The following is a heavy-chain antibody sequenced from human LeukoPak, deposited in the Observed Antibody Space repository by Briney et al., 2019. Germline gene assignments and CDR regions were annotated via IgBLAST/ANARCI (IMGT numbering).Heavy chain of an antibody. CDR1: GGTFSSYA. CDR2: IIPIFGTA. Sequence: SVTVSCTASGGTFSSYAISWVRQAPGQGLEWMGGIIPIFGTANYAQKFQGRVTITADESTSTAYMELSSLRSEDTAVYYCARLDSSGYYSAWFDPWGQGTLVTVSS. D-gene: IGHD3-22*01. V-gene: IGHV1-69*13. J-gene: IGHJ5*02. CDR3: ARLDSSGYYSAWFDP.